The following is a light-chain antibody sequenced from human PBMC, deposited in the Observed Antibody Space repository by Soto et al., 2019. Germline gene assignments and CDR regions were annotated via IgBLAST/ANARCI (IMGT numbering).Light chain of an antibody. V-gene: IGLV2-23*02. J-gene: IGLJ1*01. CDR2: EVS. CDR3: CSYAGSSTSYV. Sequence: QSVLTQPASVSGSPGQSITISCTGTSSDVGSYNLVSWYQQHPDKTPKLMIYEVSKRPSGVSNRFSGSKSGNTASLTISGLQAEDEADYYCCSYAGSSTSYVFGTGTKVTVL. CDR1: SSDVGSYNL.